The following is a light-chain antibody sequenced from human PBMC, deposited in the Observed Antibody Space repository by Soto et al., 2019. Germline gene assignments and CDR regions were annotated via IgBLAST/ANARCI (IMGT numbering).Light chain of an antibody. V-gene: IGLV2-14*01. J-gene: IGLJ2*01. CDR2: EVS. CDR1: SSDVGAYNY. CDR3: TSYTTSNTLV. Sequence: QSVLTQSASVSGSPGQSITISCTGTSSDVGAYNYVSWYQQYPGKAPKLMIYEVSNRPSGVSNRFSGSKSGNTASLTISGIQAEDEADYYCTSYTTSNTLVFGGGTKRTVL.